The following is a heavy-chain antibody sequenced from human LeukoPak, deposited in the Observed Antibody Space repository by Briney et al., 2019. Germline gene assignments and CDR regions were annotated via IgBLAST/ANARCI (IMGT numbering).Heavy chain of an antibody. CDR1: GFNFSNYA. J-gene: IGHJ4*02. D-gene: IGHD1-26*01. Sequence: GGSLRLSCAASGFNFSNYAMHWVRQAPGKGLEWVAVISYEGNHKYYADSVKGRFTISRDNSKNKQYLQMNSLRAEDTAVYYCARAFGAFPFDYWGQGTLVTVSS. CDR2: ISYEGNHK. V-gene: IGHV3-30*04. CDR3: ARAFGAFPFDY.